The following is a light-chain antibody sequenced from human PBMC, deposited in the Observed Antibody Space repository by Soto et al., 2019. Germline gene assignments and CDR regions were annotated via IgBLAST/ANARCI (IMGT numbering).Light chain of an antibody. Sequence: QSVLTQPPSVSGAPGQRVTISCTGSSSNIGAGYDVHWYQQLPGTAPKLLIYGNSNRPSGVPDRFSGSKSGTSASLAITGLQAEDDADYYCQSYDNSLSAPVFGTGTKLTVL. CDR2: GNS. CDR3: QSYDNSLSAPV. V-gene: IGLV1-40*01. J-gene: IGLJ1*01. CDR1: SSNIGAGYD.